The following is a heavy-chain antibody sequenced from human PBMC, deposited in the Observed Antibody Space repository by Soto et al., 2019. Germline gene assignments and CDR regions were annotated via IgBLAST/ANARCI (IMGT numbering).Heavy chain of an antibody. Sequence: SETLSLTCPVSGCSISSGGYYWSWIRQHPGKGLEWIGYIYYSGSTYYNPSLKSRVTISVDTSKNQFSLKLSSVTAADTAVYYCARDRERVFDYWGQGTLVTVSS. J-gene: IGHJ4*02. CDR3: ARDRERVFDY. CDR2: IYYSGST. V-gene: IGHV4-31*03. CDR1: GCSISSGGYY.